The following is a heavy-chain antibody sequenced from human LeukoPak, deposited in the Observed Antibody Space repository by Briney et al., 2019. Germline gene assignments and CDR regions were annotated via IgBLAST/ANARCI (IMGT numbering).Heavy chain of an antibody. Sequence: KPSETLSLTCTVSGGSISSSSYYWGWIRQPPGKGLEWIGSIYYSGSTYYNPSLKSRVTISVDTSKNQFSLELSSVTAADTAVYYCAVYSSGYNNWFDPWGQGTLVTVSS. CDR3: AVYSSGYNNWFDP. V-gene: IGHV4-39*01. D-gene: IGHD6-19*01. CDR2: IYYSGST. CDR1: GGSISSSSYY. J-gene: IGHJ5*02.